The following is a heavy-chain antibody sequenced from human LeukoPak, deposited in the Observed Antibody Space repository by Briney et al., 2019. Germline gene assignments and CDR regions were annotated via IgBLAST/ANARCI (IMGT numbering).Heavy chain of an antibody. CDR1: GGTFSSYA. CDR3: ARDRYCSSTSCHGDYYYYYMDV. CDR2: IIPIFGTA. J-gene: IGHJ6*03. D-gene: IGHD2-2*01. Sequence: GSSVKVSCKASGGTFSSYAISWVRQAPGQGLEWMGGIIPIFGTANYAQKFQGRVTITADESTSTAYMELSSLRSEDTAVYYCARDRYCSSTSCHGDYYYYYMDVWGKGTTVTVSS. V-gene: IGHV1-69*01.